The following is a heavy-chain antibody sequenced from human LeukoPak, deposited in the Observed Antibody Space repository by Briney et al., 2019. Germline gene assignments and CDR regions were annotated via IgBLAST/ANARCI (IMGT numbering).Heavy chain of an antibody. CDR3: ARKKYQLLTFDLDY. D-gene: IGHD2-2*01. CDR1: GFTFSSYE. J-gene: IGHJ4*02. V-gene: IGHV3-48*03. CDR2: ISSSGSTI. Sequence: PGGSLRLSCAASGFTFSSYEMNWVRQAPGKGLEWVSYISSSGSTIYYADSVKGRFTISRDNAKNSLYLQMNSLRAEDTAVYYCARKKYQLLTFDLDYWGQGTLVTVSS.